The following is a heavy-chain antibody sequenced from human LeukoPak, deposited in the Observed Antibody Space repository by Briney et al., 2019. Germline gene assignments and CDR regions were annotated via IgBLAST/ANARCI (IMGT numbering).Heavy chain of an antibody. J-gene: IGHJ4*02. CDR2: ISSDGSIT. V-gene: IGHV3-74*01. CDR1: GFTVSSTH. Sequence: LAGGSLRLSCAASGFTVSSTHMSWVRQAPGKGLVWVSRISSDGSITSYADSVKGRFTISRDNAKNTLFLQMNGLRAEDTALYYCARVSLSSGCLSNWGQGTLVTVSS. D-gene: IGHD6-19*01. CDR3: ARVSLSSGCLSN.